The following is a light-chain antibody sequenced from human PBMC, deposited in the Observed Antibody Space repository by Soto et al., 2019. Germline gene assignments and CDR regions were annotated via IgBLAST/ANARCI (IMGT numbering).Light chain of an antibody. CDR3: QHYYSDPET. CDR2: WAS. CDR1: QSVLYSSNNKNN. J-gene: IGKJ1*01. Sequence: DIVMTHTPDSLAVSPGERASINCKSIQSVLYSSNNKNNLAWYQQMPGQPPELLIFWASTRGSGVPDRFSGSRSRTDFTLSISGLQAEDVAVYYCQHYYSDPETFGQGTRVEIK. V-gene: IGKV4-1*01.